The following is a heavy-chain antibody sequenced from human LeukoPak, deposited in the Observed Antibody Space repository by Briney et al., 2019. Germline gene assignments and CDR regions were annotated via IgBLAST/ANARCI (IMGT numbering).Heavy chain of an antibody. CDR3: ARPVTYYYDSSGYTDAFDI. V-gene: IGHV4-59*12. CDR1: GGSISSYY. J-gene: IGHJ3*02. CDR2: IYYSGST. D-gene: IGHD3-22*01. Sequence: KPSETLSLTCTVSGGSISSYYWSWIRQPPGKGLEWIGYIYYSGSTNYNPSLRSRVTISVDTSKNQFSLKLSSVTAADTAVYYCARPVTYYYDSSGYTDAFDIWGQGTMVTVSS.